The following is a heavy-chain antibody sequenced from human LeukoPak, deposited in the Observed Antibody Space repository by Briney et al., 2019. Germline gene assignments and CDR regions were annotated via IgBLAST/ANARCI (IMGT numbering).Heavy chain of an antibody. CDR3: ARSPDSSGYYYGY. D-gene: IGHD3-22*01. V-gene: IGHV1-18*01. J-gene: IGHJ4*02. CDR1: GYTFTSYG. CDR2: IGAYNGNT. Sequence: ASVKVSCKASGYTFTSYGISWVRQAPGQGLEWMGWIGAYNGNTNYAQKLQGRVTITADESTSTAYMELSSLRSEDTAVYYCARSPDSSGYYYGYWGQGTLVTVSS.